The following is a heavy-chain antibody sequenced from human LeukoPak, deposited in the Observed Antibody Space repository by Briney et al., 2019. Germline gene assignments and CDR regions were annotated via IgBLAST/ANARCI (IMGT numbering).Heavy chain of an antibody. J-gene: IGHJ6*02. D-gene: IGHD5-18*01. CDR2: ISSSSSYI. CDR1: GFTFSSYS. V-gene: IGHV3-21*01. Sequence: GGSLRLSCAASGFTFSSYSMNWVRQAPGKGLEWVSSISSSSSYIYYADSVKGRFTISRDNAKNSLYLQMNSLRAEDTAVYYCARDHVAGYSYGFIYYYGMDVWGQGTTVTVSS. CDR3: ARDHVAGYSYGFIYYYGMDV.